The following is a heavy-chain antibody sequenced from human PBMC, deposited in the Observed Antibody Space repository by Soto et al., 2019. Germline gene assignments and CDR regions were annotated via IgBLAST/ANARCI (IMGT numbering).Heavy chain of an antibody. CDR3: AKGDYYDSSSGMDV. CDR2: ISYDGSNK. Sequence: GGSLRLSCAASGFTFSSYGMHWVRQAPGKGLEWVAVISYDGSNKYYADSVKGRFTISRDNSKNTLYLQMNSLRAEDTAVYYCAKGDYYDSSSGMDVWGQGTTVTVSS. V-gene: IGHV3-30*18. CDR1: GFTFSSYG. D-gene: IGHD3-22*01. J-gene: IGHJ6*02.